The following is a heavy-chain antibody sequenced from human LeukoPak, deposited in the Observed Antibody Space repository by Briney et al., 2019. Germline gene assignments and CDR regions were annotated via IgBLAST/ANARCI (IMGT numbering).Heavy chain of an antibody. V-gene: IGHV1-69*13. CDR1: GYVFTDYY. D-gene: IGHD3-10*01. Sequence: SVKVSCKASGYVFTDYYIHWVRQAPGQGLEWMGGTIPIFGTANYAQKFQGRVTITADESTSTAYMELSSLRSEDTAVYYCARDRGYYGSGSSYYFDYWGQGTLVTVSS. CDR3: ARDRGYYGSGSSYYFDY. J-gene: IGHJ4*02. CDR2: TIPIFGTA.